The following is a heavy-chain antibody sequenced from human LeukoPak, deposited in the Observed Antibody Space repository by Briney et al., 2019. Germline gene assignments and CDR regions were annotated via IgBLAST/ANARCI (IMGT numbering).Heavy chain of an antibody. CDR2: IRQDGGEK. Sequence: GGSLRLSCAVSGFTFTDYWMNWVRQAPGKGLEWVASIRQDGGEKSYVDSVKGRFTFSRDNTKSSLYLRINSLRAEDTAVYYCARDGTAAGLYFDLWGQGTLVTVSS. CDR3: ARDGTAAGLYFDL. CDR1: GFTFTDYW. D-gene: IGHD6-13*01. J-gene: IGHJ4*01. V-gene: IGHV3-7*01.